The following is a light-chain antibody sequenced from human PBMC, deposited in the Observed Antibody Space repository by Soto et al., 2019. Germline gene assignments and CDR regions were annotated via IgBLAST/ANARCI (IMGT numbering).Light chain of an antibody. CDR3: QLWDSNSDHVV. CDR1: SSDIGGYNS. Sequence: QSALTQSPSASGSPGQSVTISCTGTSSDIGGYNSVSWYQQHPGKAPKVMIYDVSKRPSGVPDRFSGSKSGNTASLTVSALQAEDEADYYCQLWDSNSDHVVFGGGTKVTVL. CDR2: DVS. J-gene: IGLJ2*01. V-gene: IGLV2-8*01.